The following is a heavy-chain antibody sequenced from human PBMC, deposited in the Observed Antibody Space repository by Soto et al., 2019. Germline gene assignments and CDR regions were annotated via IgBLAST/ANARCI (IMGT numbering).Heavy chain of an antibody. CDR1: GGSFPSDT. D-gene: IGHD3-22*01. CDR2: IVPVFGTP. Sequence: QVQLMQSGAEVQKPGSSVKVSCKASGGSFPSDTVSWVRQAPGQGLEWLGGIVPVFGTPNHAQKFQGRVTISADGSTNTAYMELTSLRPEDTAVYYCKRPSSGYYHDAFDIWGQGTLVTVSS. CDR3: KRPSSGYYHDAFDI. J-gene: IGHJ3*02. V-gene: IGHV1-69*01.